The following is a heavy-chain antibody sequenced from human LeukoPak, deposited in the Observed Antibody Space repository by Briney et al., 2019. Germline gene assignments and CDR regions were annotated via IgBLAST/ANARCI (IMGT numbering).Heavy chain of an antibody. Sequence: SETLSLTCTVSGGSISSYYWSWIRQPPGKGLEWIGYIYYSGSTNYNPSLKSRVTISVDTSKSQFSLKLSSVTAADTAVYYCARTPIAVAGTFDIWGQGTMVTVSS. V-gene: IGHV4-59*01. J-gene: IGHJ3*02. CDR1: GGSISSYY. CDR2: IYYSGST. CDR3: ARTPIAVAGTFDI. D-gene: IGHD6-19*01.